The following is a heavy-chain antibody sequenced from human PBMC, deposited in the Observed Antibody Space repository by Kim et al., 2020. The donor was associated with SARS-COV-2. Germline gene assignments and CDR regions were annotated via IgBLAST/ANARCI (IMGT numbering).Heavy chain of an antibody. CDR1: GGSFSGYY. V-gene: IGHV4-34*01. Sequence: SETLSLTCAVYGGSFSGYYWSWIRQPPGKGLEWIGEINHSGSTNYNPSLKSRVTISVDTSKNQFSLKLSSVTAADTAVYYCARNLPYYYGSGSSKGVIDPWGQGTLVTVSS. CDR3: ARNLPYYYGSGSSKGVIDP. J-gene: IGHJ5*02. CDR2: INHSGST. D-gene: IGHD3-10*01.